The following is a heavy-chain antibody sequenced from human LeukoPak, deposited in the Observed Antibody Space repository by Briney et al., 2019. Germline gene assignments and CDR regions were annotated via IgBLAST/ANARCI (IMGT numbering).Heavy chain of an antibody. CDR3: VGSGSFSTYYFDY. J-gene: IGHJ4*02. D-gene: IGHD3-10*01. V-gene: IGHV4-31*09. CDR1: GGSISSGGYY. CDR2: IYYSGST. Sequence: SETLSLTCTVSGGSISSGGYYWSWIRQHPGKGPEWIGYIYYSGSTYYNPSLKSRVTISVDRSKNQFSLKLSSVTAADTAVYYCVGSGSFSTYYFDYWGQGTLVTVSS.